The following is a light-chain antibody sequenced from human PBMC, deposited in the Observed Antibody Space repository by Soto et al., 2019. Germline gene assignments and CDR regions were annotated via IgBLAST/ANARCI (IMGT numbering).Light chain of an antibody. J-gene: IGKJ4*01. Sequence: DIVLTQSPGTLSLSPGERATLSCRASQSVSSSYLAWYQQKPGQAPRLLIYGASSRATGIPDRFSGSGSGTDFSLTISRLEPEDFAVYYCQQYGSSPVTFGGGTKVDIK. CDR3: QQYGSSPVT. V-gene: IGKV3-20*01. CDR1: QSVSSSY. CDR2: GAS.